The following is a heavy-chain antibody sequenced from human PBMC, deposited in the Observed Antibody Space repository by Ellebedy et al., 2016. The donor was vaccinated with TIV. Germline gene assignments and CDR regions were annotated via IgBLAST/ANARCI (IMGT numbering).Heavy chain of an antibody. CDR1: GGSFNNYY. CDR2: FNLGGTT. CDR3: ARIDPWQPIDD. J-gene: IGHJ4*02. V-gene: IGHV4-34*01. D-gene: IGHD2-21*01. Sequence: MPSETLSLTCAVYGGSFNNYYWSWIRQLPGKGLEWIGSFNLGGTTNYNPSLKSRVTLSADTSKNQFSLNMRAVTAADTAVYYCARIDPWQPIDDWGQGILVTVSS.